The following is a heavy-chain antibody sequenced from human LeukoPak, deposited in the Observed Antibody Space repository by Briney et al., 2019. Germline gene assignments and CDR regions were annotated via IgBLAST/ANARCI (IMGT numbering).Heavy chain of an antibody. CDR2: VSYSGST. Sequence: SQTLSLTCTVSGGSISSGGYYWTWIRQHPGKGLEWIGYVSYSGSTYYNPSLKSRVTISVDTSKNQFSLKLSSVTAADTAVYYCARDTYYDSSGYPDAFDIWGQGTVVTVSS. V-gene: IGHV4-31*03. D-gene: IGHD3-22*01. CDR3: ARDTYYDSSGYPDAFDI. CDR1: GGSISSGGYY. J-gene: IGHJ3*02.